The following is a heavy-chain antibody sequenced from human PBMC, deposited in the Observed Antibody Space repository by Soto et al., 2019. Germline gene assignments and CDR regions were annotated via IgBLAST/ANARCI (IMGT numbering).Heavy chain of an antibody. CDR1: GGSINSGNSY. Sequence: QVQLQESGPGLVKPSQTLSLTCTVSGGSINSGNSYWTWIRQHPEKGLEWIGFIFYNGNTHYNPSLESRLTISLDASKDQFSLRLKSVTAADSAVYYCARARDRGAWTYDYWGQGTLVTVSS. V-gene: IGHV4-31*02. J-gene: IGHJ4*02. CDR3: ARARDRGAWTYDY. CDR2: IFYNGNT. D-gene: IGHD2-21*02.